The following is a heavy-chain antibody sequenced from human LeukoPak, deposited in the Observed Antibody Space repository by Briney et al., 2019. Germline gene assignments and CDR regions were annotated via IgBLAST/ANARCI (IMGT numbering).Heavy chain of an antibody. Sequence: RPGGSLRLXCAASGFTFSSYSMNWVRQAPGKGLESVSSISSSSSYIYYADSVKGRFTTSRDNAKNSLYLQMNSLRAEDTAVYYCASSYDSSGYQYWGQGTLVTVSS. V-gene: IGHV3-21*01. D-gene: IGHD3-22*01. CDR3: ASSYDSSGYQY. CDR2: ISSSSSYI. CDR1: GFTFSSYS. J-gene: IGHJ4*02.